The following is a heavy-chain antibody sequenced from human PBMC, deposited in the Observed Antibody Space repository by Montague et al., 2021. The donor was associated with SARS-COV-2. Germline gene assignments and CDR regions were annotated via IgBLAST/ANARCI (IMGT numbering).Heavy chain of an antibody. CDR2: IGTAGHT. J-gene: IGHJ6*02. D-gene: IGHD6-19*01. Sequence: SLRLSCAASGFSFSDYDFHWVRQATGKGLEWVSSIGTAGHTYYAGSVRGRFTISRENAKNSLYLQINSLRAGDTAVYHCARAGGTEVPGNGMDVWGQGTTVTVSS. CDR1: GFSFSDYD. V-gene: IGHV3-13*04. CDR3: ARAGGTEVPGNGMDV.